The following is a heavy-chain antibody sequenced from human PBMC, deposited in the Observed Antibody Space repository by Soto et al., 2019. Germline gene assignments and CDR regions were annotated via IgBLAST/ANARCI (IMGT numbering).Heavy chain of an antibody. CDR3: ARSAISGDYPDY. CDR2: ISYDGSNK. D-gene: IGHD4-17*01. Sequence: QVQLVESGGGVVQPGRSLRLSCAASGFTFSSYAMHWVRQAPGKGLEWVAVISYDGSNKYYADSVKGRFTISRDNSKNTLYLQMNSLRAEDTAVYYCARSAISGDYPDYWGQGTLVTVSS. CDR1: GFTFSSYA. V-gene: IGHV3-30-3*01. J-gene: IGHJ4*02.